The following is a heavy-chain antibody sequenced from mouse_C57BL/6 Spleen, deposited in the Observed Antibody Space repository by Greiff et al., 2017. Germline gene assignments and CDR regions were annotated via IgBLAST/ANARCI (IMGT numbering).Heavy chain of an antibody. Sequence: QVQLQQSGAELARPGASVKLSCKASGFTFTSYGISWVKQRTGQGLEWIGEIYPRSGNTYYNEKFKGKATLTADKSSSTAYMELRSLTSEDSAVYFCARRRGDSSGYDAYWGQGTLVTVSA. CDR3: ARRRGDSSGYDAY. CDR2: IYPRSGNT. V-gene: IGHV1-81*01. D-gene: IGHD3-2*02. CDR1: GFTFTSYG. J-gene: IGHJ3*01.